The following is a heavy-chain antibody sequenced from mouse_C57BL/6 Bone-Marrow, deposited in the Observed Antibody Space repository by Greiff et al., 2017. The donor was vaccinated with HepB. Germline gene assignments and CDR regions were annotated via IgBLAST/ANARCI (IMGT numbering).Heavy chain of an antibody. J-gene: IGHJ3*01. V-gene: IGHV14-3*01. CDR2: IDPANGNT. D-gene: IGHD2-12*01. Sequence: EVQLQQSVAELVRPGASVKLSCTASGFNFKNTYMHWVKQRPEQGLEWIGRIDPANGNTKYAPKFQGKATITADTSSNTAYLQLSSLTSEDTAVYYCARTYYSSFAYWGQGTLVTVSA. CDR3: ARTYYSSFAY. CDR1: GFNFKNTY.